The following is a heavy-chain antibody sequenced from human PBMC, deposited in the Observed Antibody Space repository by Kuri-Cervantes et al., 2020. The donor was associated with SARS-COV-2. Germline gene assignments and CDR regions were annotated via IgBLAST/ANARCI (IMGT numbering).Heavy chain of an antibody. V-gene: IGHV3-23*01. Sequence: GESLKISCAASGFSFSGYAMSWVRQAPGKGLERVSAISAGGDTVLYADSVRGRFTISRDNAKNSLYLQMNSLRAEDTAVYYCARDCSSPYKYYYYYYMDVWGKGTTVTVSS. CDR2: ISAGGDTV. CDR1: GFSFSGYA. D-gene: IGHD6-13*01. CDR3: ARDCSSPYKYYYYYYMDV. J-gene: IGHJ6*03.